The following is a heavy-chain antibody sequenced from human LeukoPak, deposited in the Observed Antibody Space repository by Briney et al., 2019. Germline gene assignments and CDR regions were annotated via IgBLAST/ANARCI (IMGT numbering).Heavy chain of an antibody. D-gene: IGHD5-18*01. CDR2: IYTSGST. Sequence: PSETLSLTCAVYGGSFSGYYWSWIRQPAGKGLEWIGRIYTSGSTNYNPSLKSRVTMSVDTSKNQFSLKLSSVTAADTAVYYCARGRGYSYGLGAFDIWGQGTMVTVSS. CDR3: ARGRGYSYGLGAFDI. V-gene: IGHV4-59*10. J-gene: IGHJ3*02. CDR1: GGSFSGYY.